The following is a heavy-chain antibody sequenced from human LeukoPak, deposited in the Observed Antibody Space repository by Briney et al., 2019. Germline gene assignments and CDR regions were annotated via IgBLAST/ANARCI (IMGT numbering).Heavy chain of an antibody. CDR1: GGSISNYY. CDR3: ARVRVSGVAVAYPQYFDY. V-gene: IGHV4-59*01. D-gene: IGHD6-19*01. Sequence: SETLSLTCTVSGGSISNYYWSWIRQPPGKGLEWIGYIYYSGSTNYNPSLKSRVTISVDTSKNQFSLKLSPVTAADTAVYYCARVRVSGVAVAYPQYFDYWGQGTLVTVSS. J-gene: IGHJ4*02. CDR2: IYYSGST.